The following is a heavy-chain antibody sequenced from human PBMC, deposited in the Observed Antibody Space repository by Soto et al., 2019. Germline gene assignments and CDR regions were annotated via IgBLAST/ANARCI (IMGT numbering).Heavy chain of an antibody. Sequence: EVQLVESGGGLVQPGGSLRLSCADSGFSFSSYWMHWVRQGPGKGLVRVARINTDGSSTNYADSVKGRFTISRDNAKNTRYLQMNSLRAEDTALYYCARSPGGYYIDWGQGTMVTVSS. D-gene: IGHD3-9*01. CDR2: INTDGSST. V-gene: IGHV3-74*01. CDR3: ARSPGGYYID. J-gene: IGHJ3*01. CDR1: GFSFSSYW.